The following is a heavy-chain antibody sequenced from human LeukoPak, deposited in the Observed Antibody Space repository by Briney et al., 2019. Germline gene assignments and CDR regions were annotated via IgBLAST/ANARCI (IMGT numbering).Heavy chain of an antibody. D-gene: IGHD2-8*01. Sequence: PGGSLRLSCAASGFTFSDYYMSWIRQAPGKGLEWVSYISSSGSTIYYAGSVKGRFTISRDNAKNSLYLQMNSLRAEDTAVYYCARSVYLLYYFDYWGQGTLVTVSS. CDR2: ISSSGSTI. CDR1: GFTFSDYY. J-gene: IGHJ4*02. V-gene: IGHV3-11*04. CDR3: ARSVYLLYYFDY.